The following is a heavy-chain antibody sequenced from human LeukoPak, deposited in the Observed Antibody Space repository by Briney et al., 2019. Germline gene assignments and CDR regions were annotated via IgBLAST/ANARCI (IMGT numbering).Heavy chain of an antibody. Sequence: GASVKVSCKVSGYTLTELSMHWVRQAPGKGLEWMGGFDPEDGGTIYAQKFQGRVTMTEDTSTDTAYMELSSLRSEDTAVYYCATDLSGGDYYDFPWGQGTLVTVSS. D-gene: IGHD3-22*01. CDR3: ATDLSGGDYYDFP. V-gene: IGHV1-24*01. J-gene: IGHJ5*02. CDR1: GYTLTELS. CDR2: FDPEDGGT.